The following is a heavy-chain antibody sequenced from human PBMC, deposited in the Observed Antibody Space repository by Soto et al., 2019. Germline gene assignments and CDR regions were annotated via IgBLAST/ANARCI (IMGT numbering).Heavy chain of an antibody. Sequence: SVEVSCTAAVATFSSSAISWVRQAPGQGLEWMGGIIPIFGTANYAQKFQGRVTITADESTSTAYMELSSLRSEDTAVYYCAIIAVAGSGMDVWGQGTTVTVSS. J-gene: IGHJ6*02. CDR3: AIIAVAGSGMDV. CDR1: VATFSSSA. D-gene: IGHD6-19*01. CDR2: IIPIFGTA. V-gene: IGHV1-69*13.